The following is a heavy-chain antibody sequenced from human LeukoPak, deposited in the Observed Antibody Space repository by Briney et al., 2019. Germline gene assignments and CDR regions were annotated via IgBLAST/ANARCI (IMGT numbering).Heavy chain of an antibody. J-gene: IGHJ5*02. CDR1: GGSISSSSYY. V-gene: IGHV4-39*01. CDR2: IYYSGST. D-gene: IGHD4-23*01. CDR3: ARERGYSFNWFDP. Sequence: PWETLSLTCTVSGGSISSSSYYWGWVRQPPGTGLEWIGSIYYSGSTYYNPSLKSRVTISVDTSKNQFSLKLSSVTAADTAVYYCARERGYSFNWFDPWGQGTLVTVSS.